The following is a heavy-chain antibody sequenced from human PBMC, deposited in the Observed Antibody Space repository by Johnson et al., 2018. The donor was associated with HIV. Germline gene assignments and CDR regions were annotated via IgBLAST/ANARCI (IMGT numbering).Heavy chain of an antibody. CDR1: GFTFSSYA. D-gene: IGHD6-19*01. Sequence: QVQLVESGGGLVQPGGSLSLSCAASGFTFSSYAMNWVRQAPGKGLEWVAVISYDESNKDYADSVTGRFTISRDNSKNTLYLQMNSLRAEDTAVYYCARSGRIHNNGWYWGGAFDIWGQGTMVTVSS. CDR3: ARSGRIHNNGWYWGGAFDI. CDR2: ISYDESNK. V-gene: IGHV3-30*03. J-gene: IGHJ3*02.